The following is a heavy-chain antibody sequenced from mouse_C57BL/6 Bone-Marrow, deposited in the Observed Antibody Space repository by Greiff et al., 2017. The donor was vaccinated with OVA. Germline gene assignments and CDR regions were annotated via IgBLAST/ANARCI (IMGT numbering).Heavy chain of an antibody. CDR1: GFTFSSYG. CDR2: ISSGGSYT. J-gene: IGHJ2*01. CDR3: ARLQYGNYNY. D-gene: IGHD2-1*01. Sequence: EVKLMESGGDLVKPGGSLKLSCAASGFTFSSYGMSWVRQTPDKRLEWVATISSGGSYTYYPDSVKGRFTISRDNAKNTLYLQMSSLKSEDTAMYYCARLQYGNYNYWGQGTTLTVSS. V-gene: IGHV5-6*01.